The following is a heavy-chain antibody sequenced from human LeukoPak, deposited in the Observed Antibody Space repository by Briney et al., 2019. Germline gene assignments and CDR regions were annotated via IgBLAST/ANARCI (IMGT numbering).Heavy chain of an antibody. J-gene: IGHJ4*02. D-gene: IGHD5-18*01. CDR2: IKQDGSEK. CDR3: ARYSYSHGYFDY. V-gene: IGHV3-7*01. Sequence: GGSLRLSCTASGFTFSTYWMSWVRQAPGRGLEWVANIKQDGSEKYYVDSGKGRFTISRDNAKNSLSLQMNSLRAEDMAVYYCARYSYSHGYFDYWGQGTLVTVSS. CDR1: GFTFSTYW.